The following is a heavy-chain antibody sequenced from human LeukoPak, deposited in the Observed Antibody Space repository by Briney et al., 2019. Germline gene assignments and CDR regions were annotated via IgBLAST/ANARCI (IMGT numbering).Heavy chain of an antibody. CDR3: ARGEAFHYDSSGYPDY. V-gene: IGHV3-33*01. Sequence: AGRSLRLSCAASGFSFSTYGMHWVRQAPGKGLEWVAVIWYDGNTKYYADSVKGRSTISRDKSKNTLYLQMNSLKPEDTAVYYCARGEAFHYDSSGYPDYWGQGTLVTVSS. CDR1: GFSFSTYG. CDR2: IWYDGNTK. D-gene: IGHD3-22*01. J-gene: IGHJ4*02.